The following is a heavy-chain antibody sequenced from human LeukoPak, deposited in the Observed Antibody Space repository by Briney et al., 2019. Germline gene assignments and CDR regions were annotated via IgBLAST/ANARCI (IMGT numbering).Heavy chain of an antibody. CDR2: ISSGSSDI. CDR3: ARDSRGYYNWFDP. V-gene: IGHV3-21*05. D-gene: IGHD3-10*01. CDR1: GFPFSKYS. Sequence: GGSLRLSCVASGFPFSKYSMNWVRQAPGKGLEWVSYISSGSSDIYYAGSVKSRFTISRDNAKNSLYQQMNSLRAEDTAVYYCARDSRGYYNWFDPWGQGTLVTVSS. J-gene: IGHJ5*02.